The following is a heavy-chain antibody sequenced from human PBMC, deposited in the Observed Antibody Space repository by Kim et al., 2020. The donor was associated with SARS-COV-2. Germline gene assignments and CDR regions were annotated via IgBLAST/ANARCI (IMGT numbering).Heavy chain of an antibody. D-gene: IGHD1-1*01. V-gene: IGHV3-7*01. J-gene: IGHJ4*02. CDR2: R. Sequence: RPYLDCVKGRFTITRDNSANSLYLQMNSLRADDTAVYYCARLRGTHWYFDYCGQGGLVTVSA. CDR3: ARLRGTHWYFDY.